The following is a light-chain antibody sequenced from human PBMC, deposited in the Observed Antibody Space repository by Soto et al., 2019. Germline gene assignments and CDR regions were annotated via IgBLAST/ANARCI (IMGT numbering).Light chain of an antibody. CDR2: GAS. CDR3: QQYGSSPET. V-gene: IGKV3-20*01. CDR1: ESVHSR. Sequence: DIMMTQSQVSLPVILGEPASISCRASESVHSRLAWYQQKPGQAPRLLIYGASSRATGIPDRFSGSGSGTDFTLTISRLESEDFAVYYCQQYGSSPETFGQGTKVDIK. J-gene: IGKJ1*01.